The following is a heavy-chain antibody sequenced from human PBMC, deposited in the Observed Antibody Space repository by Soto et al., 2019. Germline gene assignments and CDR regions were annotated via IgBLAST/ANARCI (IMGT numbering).Heavy chain of an antibody. V-gene: IGHV3-30-3*01. D-gene: IGHD4-17*01. CDR2: ISYDGSNK. Sequence: QVQLVESGGGVVQPGRSLRLSCAASGFTLSSYAMHWVRQAPGKGLEWVAVISYDGSNKYYADSVKGRFTISRDNSKNTLYLQMNSLRAEDTAVYYCARDDYGAHDAFDIWGQGTMVTVSS. CDR1: GFTLSSYA. J-gene: IGHJ3*02. CDR3: ARDDYGAHDAFDI.